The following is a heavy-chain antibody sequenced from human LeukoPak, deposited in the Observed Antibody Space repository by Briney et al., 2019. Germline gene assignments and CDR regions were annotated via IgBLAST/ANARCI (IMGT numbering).Heavy chain of an antibody. CDR2: IESTGSST. CDR3: ARGGDYPFDY. D-gene: IGHD4-17*01. J-gene: IGHJ4*02. Sequence: GGSLRLSCVASGFTFSSYWMHWVRQAPGKGLVWVSRIESTGSSTGYADSVKGRFTISKDNAKNTLYLQMNSLRAEDTALYYCARGGDYPFDYWGQGTLVTVSS. CDR1: GFTFSSYW. V-gene: IGHV3-74*01.